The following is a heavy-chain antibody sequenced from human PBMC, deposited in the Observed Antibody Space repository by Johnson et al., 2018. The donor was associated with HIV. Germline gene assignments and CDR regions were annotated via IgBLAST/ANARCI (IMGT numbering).Heavy chain of an antibody. D-gene: IGHD2-2*01. CDR1: GFTFSSYG. CDR2: IWYDGSNK. V-gene: IGHV3-33*01. Sequence: QVQLVESGGGVVQPGRSLRLSCAASGFTFSSYGMHWVRQAPGKGLEWVAVIWYDGSNKYYADSVKGRFTISRDNSKNTLYLQMNSLRAEDSAVYYCAASWYGVSRPNAFDIWGQGTMVTVSS. CDR3: AASWYGVSRPNAFDI. J-gene: IGHJ3*02.